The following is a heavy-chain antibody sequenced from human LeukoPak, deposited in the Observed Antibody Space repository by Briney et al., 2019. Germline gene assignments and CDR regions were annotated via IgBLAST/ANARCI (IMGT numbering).Heavy chain of an antibody. CDR1: GYSFTNYA. V-gene: IGHV7-4-1*01. CDR3: ARIGYHTLDY. Sequence: ASVKVSCKTSGYSFTNYAIHWVRQAPGQGLEWMGWINTNTGNPSYALDFTGRLVLSLDISVSTAHLHLDSLKAEDTAVYFCARIGYHTLDYWGQGTLVTVSS. J-gene: IGHJ4*02. D-gene: IGHD3-3*01. CDR2: INTNTGNP.